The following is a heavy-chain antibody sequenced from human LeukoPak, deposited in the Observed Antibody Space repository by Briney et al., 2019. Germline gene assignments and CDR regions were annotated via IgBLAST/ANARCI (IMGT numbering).Heavy chain of an antibody. J-gene: IGHJ4*02. V-gene: IGHV1-69*13. CDR1: GGTFSSYA. CDR3: ARELYYDATIGY. CDR2: IIPIFGTA. Sequence: SVTVSCKASGGTFSSYAISWVRQAPGQGLEWMGGIIPIFGTANYAQKFQGRVTITADESTSTAYMELSSLRSEDTAVYYCARELYYDATIGYWGQGTLVTVSS. D-gene: IGHD3-3*01.